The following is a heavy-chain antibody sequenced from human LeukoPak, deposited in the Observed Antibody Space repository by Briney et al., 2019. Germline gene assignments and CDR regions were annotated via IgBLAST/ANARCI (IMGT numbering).Heavy chain of an antibody. CDR1: GFTFSSYW. CDR3: ARDRGYYDSSGGDY. V-gene: IGHV3-7*01. Sequence: GGSLRLSCAASGFTFSSYWMSWVRQAPGKGLEWVANIKQDGSEKYYVDSVKGRFTISRDNAKNSLYLQMNSLRAEDTAVYYCARDRGYYDSSGGDYWGQGTLVTVSP. CDR2: IKQDGSEK. J-gene: IGHJ4*02. D-gene: IGHD3-22*01.